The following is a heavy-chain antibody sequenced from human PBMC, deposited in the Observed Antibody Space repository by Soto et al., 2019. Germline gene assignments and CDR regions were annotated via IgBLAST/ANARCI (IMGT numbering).Heavy chain of an antibody. CDR2: ITPFNGNT. CDR3: AMTLSGTHAPNGMDV. J-gene: IGHJ6*02. D-gene: IGHD3-10*01. V-gene: IGHV1-45*02. Sequence: QVQLVQSGAEVKKTGSSVKVSCKASGYTFTYRYLHWVRQAPGQALEWMGWITPFNGNTHYAQKFQDRVTITRDRSMSTGYMELSSRRSEEPAMYYCAMTLSGTHAPNGMDVWGQGTTVTASS. CDR1: GYTFTYRY.